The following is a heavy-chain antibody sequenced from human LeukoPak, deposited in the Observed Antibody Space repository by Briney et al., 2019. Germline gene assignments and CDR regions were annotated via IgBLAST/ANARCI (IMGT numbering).Heavy chain of an antibody. V-gene: IGHV1-69*06. CDR1: GGTFSSYA. CDR3: ARALGVYGDYDFDY. D-gene: IGHD4-17*01. Sequence: SVKVSCKASGGTFSSYAISWVRQAPGQGLEWMGGIIPIFGTANYAQKFQGRVTITADKSTSTAYVELSSLRSEDTAVYYCARALGVYGDYDFDYWGQGTLVTVSS. CDR2: IIPIFGTA. J-gene: IGHJ4*02.